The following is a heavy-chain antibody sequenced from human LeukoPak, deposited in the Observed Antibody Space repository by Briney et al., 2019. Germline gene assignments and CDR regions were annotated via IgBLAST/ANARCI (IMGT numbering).Heavy chain of an antibody. CDR3: ARDRSGYFVY. V-gene: IGHV1-69*05. CDR1: GCTFSSYA. J-gene: IGHJ4*02. CDR2: IIPIFGTA. Sequence: SVKVSCKASGCTFSSYAISWVRQAPGQGLEWVGGIIPIFGTANYAQKFQGRVTITTDESTSTAYMELSSLRSEDTAVYYCARDRSGYFVYWGQGTLVTVSS. D-gene: IGHD3-10*01.